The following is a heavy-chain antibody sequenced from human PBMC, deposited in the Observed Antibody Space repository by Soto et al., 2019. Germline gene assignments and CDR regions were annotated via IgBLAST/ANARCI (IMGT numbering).Heavy chain of an antibody. CDR3: ARGGRGYYYVDV. J-gene: IGHJ6*03. Sequence: EVQLVESGGGLVQPGGSLRLSCEASGFTFSDYWIHWVRQAPGKGLVWLSRIKGDASTTNYADSVMGRFTVSRDKARNTVDLQMNSLRAEDTAIYYCARGGRGYYYVDVWGKGITVTVSS. V-gene: IGHV3-74*01. CDR1: GFTFSDYW. CDR2: IKGDASTT.